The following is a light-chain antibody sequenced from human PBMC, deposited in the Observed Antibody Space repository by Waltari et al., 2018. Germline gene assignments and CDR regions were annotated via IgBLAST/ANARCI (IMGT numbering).Light chain of an antibody. J-gene: IGLJ2*01. CDR3: SSYTTSSTVL. CDR1: STDVRSSRF. CDR2: DVS. V-gene: IGLV2-14*01. Sequence: QSALTQPAPVSGSPAQSITISCTGTSTDVRSSRFASWYQQHPGKAPKLMIYDVSNRPSGVSNRFSGSKSGNTASLTISGLQAEDEADYYCSSYTTSSTVLFGGGTKVTVL.